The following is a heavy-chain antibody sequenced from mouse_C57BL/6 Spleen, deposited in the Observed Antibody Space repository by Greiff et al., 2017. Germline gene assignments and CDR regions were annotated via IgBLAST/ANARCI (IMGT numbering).Heavy chain of an antibody. V-gene: IGHV5-9-1*02. J-gene: IGHJ4*01. CDR1: GFTFSSYA. CDR2: ISSGGDYI. D-gene: IGHD1-1*01. Sequence: EVQLVESGEGLVKPGGSLKLSCAASGFTFSSYAMSWVRQTPEKRLEWVAYISSGGDYIYYADTVKGRFTISRDNARNTLYLQMSSLKSEDTAMYYCTRRAVVATDYAMDYWGQGTSVTVSS. CDR3: TRRAVVATDYAMDY.